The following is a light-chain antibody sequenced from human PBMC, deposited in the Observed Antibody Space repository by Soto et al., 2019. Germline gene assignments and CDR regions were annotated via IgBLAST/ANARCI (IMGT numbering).Light chain of an antibody. J-gene: IGKJ1*01. Sequence: DIQMTQSPSTLSASVGDRVTITCRASQSISSWLAWYQQKPGKAPKLLIYKASSLESGVPSRFSGSGSGTEFTLTISSPQPDDFATYYCQQYNRAWTFGQGTKVDIK. V-gene: IGKV1-5*03. CDR1: QSISSW. CDR2: KAS. CDR3: QQYNRAWT.